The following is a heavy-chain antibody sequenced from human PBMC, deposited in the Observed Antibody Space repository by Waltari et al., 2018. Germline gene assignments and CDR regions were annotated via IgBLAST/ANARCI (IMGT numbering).Heavy chain of an antibody. CDR1: GFTFRNYY. Sequence: QVQLVESGGDLIRPGGSLRLSCAASGFTFRNYYMSWIRQDPGKGREWVAYISASGSSIYYADSVKGRFTISRDNAKNSLYLQMSSLRAEDTAVYYCARDSQTAIAMERGAFDIWGQGTMVTVSS. CDR3: ARDSQTAIAMERGAFDI. J-gene: IGHJ3*02. CDR2: ISASGSSI. V-gene: IGHV3-11*01. D-gene: IGHD6-19*01.